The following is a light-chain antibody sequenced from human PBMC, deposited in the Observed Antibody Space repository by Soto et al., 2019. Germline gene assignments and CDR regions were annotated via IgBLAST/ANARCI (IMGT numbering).Light chain of an antibody. CDR2: AAS. Sequence: DVLMTQSPSSLSASVGDRVTIACRASQDIRNYLVWYQQKPGQAPKPLIYAASNLQSGVPSRFSGSGYGTDFTLTISSLQPEDVATYYCQKYNGAQWTFGQGTKLDLK. CDR3: QKYNGAQWT. V-gene: IGKV1-27*01. CDR1: QDIRNY. J-gene: IGKJ1*01.